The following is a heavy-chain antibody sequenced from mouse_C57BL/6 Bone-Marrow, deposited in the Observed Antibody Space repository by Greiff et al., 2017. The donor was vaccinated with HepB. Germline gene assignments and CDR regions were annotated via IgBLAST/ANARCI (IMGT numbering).Heavy chain of an antibody. V-gene: IGHV1-20*01. CDR3: ARDLITTVVAKKMDY. J-gene: IGHJ4*01. Sequence: EVKVEESGPELVKPGDSVKISCKASGYSFTGYFMNWVMQSHGKSLEWIGRINPYNGDTFYNQKFKGKATLTVDKSSSTAHMELRSLTSEDSAVYYCARDLITTVVAKKMDYWGQGTSVTVSS. CDR1: GYSFTGYF. D-gene: IGHD1-1*01. CDR2: INPYNGDT.